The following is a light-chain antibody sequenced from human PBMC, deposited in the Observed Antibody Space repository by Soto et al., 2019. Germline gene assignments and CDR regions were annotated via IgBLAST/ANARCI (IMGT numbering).Light chain of an antibody. Sequence: QSALTQPPSASGSPGQSVTISCTGTSSDVGAYDYISWYQQHPGKAPKLIIYEVTQRPSGVPDRFSGSKSGNTASLTVSGLQAEDEAEYYCSSFARTNNLAFGGGTKVIVL. V-gene: IGLV2-8*01. CDR3: SSFARTNNLA. J-gene: IGLJ2*01. CDR2: EVT. CDR1: SSDVGAYDY.